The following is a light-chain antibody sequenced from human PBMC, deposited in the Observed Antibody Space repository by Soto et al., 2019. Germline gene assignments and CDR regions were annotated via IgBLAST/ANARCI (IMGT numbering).Light chain of an antibody. CDR3: QQYGSSPLYT. Sequence: EVVMTQSPVTLSVSPGERATLTCRASQSITIDLAWYQQKPGQAPSLLIFGASTRATGIPARFSGTGSGTEFALTISRLEPEDFAVYYCQQYGSSPLYTFGQGTKLEIK. CDR2: GAS. V-gene: IGKV3-20*01. CDR1: QSITID. J-gene: IGKJ2*01.